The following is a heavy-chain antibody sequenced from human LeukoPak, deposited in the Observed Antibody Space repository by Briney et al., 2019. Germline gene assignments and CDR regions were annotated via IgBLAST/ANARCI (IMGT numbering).Heavy chain of an antibody. V-gene: IGHV1-2*02. CDR2: INPNSGGT. D-gene: IGHD3-22*01. Sequence: GASVKVSCKASGYTFTGYYMHWVRQAPGQGLEWMGWINPNSGGTNYAQKFQGRVTMTRDTSISTAYMELSRLRSDDTAVYYCARDYYDSSGEYLRHWGQGTLVTVSS. J-gene: IGHJ1*01. CDR3: ARDYYDSSGEYLRH. CDR1: GYTFTGYY.